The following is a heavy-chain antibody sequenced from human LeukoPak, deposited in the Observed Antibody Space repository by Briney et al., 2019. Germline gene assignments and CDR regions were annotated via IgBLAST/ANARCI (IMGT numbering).Heavy chain of an antibody. CDR1: GGSFSGYY. D-gene: IGHD3-16*02. Sequence: PSDTLSLTCAVYGGSFSGYYWSWIRQPPGKGLEWIGEINHSGSTNYNTSLKSRVTISVDTSKNQFALKLMSVTAADTAVYYCARGPQSLTFGGVIVRPFDYWGQGTLVTVSS. J-gene: IGHJ4*02. CDR2: INHSGST. CDR3: ARGPQSLTFGGVIVRPFDY. V-gene: IGHV4-34*01.